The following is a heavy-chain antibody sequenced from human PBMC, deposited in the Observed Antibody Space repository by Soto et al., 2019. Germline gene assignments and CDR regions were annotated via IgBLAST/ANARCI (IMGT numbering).Heavy chain of an antibody. D-gene: IGHD2-2*01. Sequence: SETLSLTCTVSGGSISSGGYYWSWIRQHPGKGLEWIGYIYYSGSTYYNPSLKSRVTISVDTSKNQFSLKLSSVTAADTAVYYCARVRFSSHYMDVWGKGTTVTVSS. CDR1: GGSISSGGYY. J-gene: IGHJ6*03. V-gene: IGHV4-31*03. CDR2: IYYSGST. CDR3: ARVRFSSHYMDV.